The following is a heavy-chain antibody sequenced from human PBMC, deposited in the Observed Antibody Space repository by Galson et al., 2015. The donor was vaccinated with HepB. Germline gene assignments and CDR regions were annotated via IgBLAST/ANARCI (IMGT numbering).Heavy chain of an antibody. V-gene: IGHV4-31*03. CDR1: GGSISSGGYY. D-gene: IGHD3-22*01. CDR3: ARDRGYYDSSGYYSPDAFDI. Sequence: TLSLTCTVSGGSISSGGYYWSWIRQHPGKGLEWIGYIYYSGSTYYNPSLKSRVTISVDTSKNQFSLKLSSVTAADTAVYYCARDRGYYDSSGYYSPDAFDIWCQGTMVTVSS. CDR2: IYYSGST. J-gene: IGHJ3*02.